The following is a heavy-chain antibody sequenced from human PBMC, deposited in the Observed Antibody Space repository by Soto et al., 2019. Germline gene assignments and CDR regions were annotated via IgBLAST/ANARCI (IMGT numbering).Heavy chain of an antibody. Sequence: SVKVSCKASGGTFSSYAISWVRQAPGQGLEWMGGIIPIFGTANYAQKFQGRVTITADKSTSTAYMELSSLRSEDTAVYYCAREGVATVTTASYYYGMDVWGQGTTVTVSS. J-gene: IGHJ6*02. CDR3: AREGVATVTTASYYYGMDV. D-gene: IGHD4-17*01. CDR2: IIPIFGTA. CDR1: GGTFSSYA. V-gene: IGHV1-69*06.